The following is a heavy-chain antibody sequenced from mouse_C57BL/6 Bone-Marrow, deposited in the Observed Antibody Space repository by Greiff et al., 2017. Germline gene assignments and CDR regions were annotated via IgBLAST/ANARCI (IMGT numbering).Heavy chain of an antibody. CDR1: GYTFTSYG. CDR2: IYPRSGNT. Sequence: VQLQQSGAELARPGASVKLSCKASGYTFTSYGISWVKQRTGQGLEWIGEIYPRSGNTYYNEKFKGKATLTADKSSSTAYMELRSLTSEDSAVYFCATEYGSSLYYAMDYWGQGTSVTVSS. D-gene: IGHD1-1*01. J-gene: IGHJ4*01. CDR3: ATEYGSSLYYAMDY. V-gene: IGHV1-81*01.